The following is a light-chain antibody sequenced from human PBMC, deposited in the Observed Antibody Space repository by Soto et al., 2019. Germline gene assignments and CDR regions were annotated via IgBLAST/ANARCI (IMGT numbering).Light chain of an antibody. CDR3: SSYTSSSTLVV. CDR1: SSDVGGYNY. CDR2: DVS. Sequence: QSALTQSASVSGYPGQSITISCTGTSSDVGGYNYVSWYQQYPGKAPKLMIYDVSNRPSGVSNRFSGSKSGNTASLTISGLQAEDEADYYCSSYTSSSTLVVFGGGTKLTVL. J-gene: IGLJ2*01. V-gene: IGLV2-14*01.